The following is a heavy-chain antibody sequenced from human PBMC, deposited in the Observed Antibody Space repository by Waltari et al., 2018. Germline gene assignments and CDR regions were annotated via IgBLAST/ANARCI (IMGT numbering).Heavy chain of an antibody. CDR1: GLTVGNNY. J-gene: IGHJ1*01. CDR2: IYGGGTK. Sequence: EVQLVETGGRSFQPGASLRLSCAASGLTVGNNYMSWVRPGPGKGLEGVSGIYGGGTKQYADSVKGRFTIARDSSKNTLYLQMNSLRVEDTAVYYCATAPTRAVWGQGTLVAVSS. D-gene: IGHD4-17*01. CDR3: ATAPTRAV. V-gene: IGHV3-53*02.